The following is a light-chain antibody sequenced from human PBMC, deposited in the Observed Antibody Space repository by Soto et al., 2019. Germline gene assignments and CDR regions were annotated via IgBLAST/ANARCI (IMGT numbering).Light chain of an antibody. Sequence: DIQMTQSPSSLSASVGDRVTITCQASQDSKNYLNWYQQKSGKAPKLLIYDASDLEKGVPSRFSGSGSRTDFTYTINSLQPGDIATYYCQQYDNLPLTFGGGTKVEIK. V-gene: IGKV1-33*01. CDR2: DAS. CDR3: QQYDNLPLT. CDR1: QDSKNY. J-gene: IGKJ4*01.